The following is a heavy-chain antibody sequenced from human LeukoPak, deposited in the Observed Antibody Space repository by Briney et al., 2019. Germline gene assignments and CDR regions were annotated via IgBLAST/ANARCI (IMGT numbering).Heavy chain of an antibody. J-gene: IGHJ3*01. V-gene: IGHV4-31*03. D-gene: IGHD3-22*01. Sequence: TLSLTCTVSGGSISTGGEYWGWTRHLPGKGLEWIGYVYFSGSTYYNPSLETRIPMPVATSQNQFSLKLTSVTAPSRPAYHCAREKTAYYYDCSGFSEGAFDVWGQGAMVTVS. CDR2: VYFSGST. CDR3: AREKTAYYYDCSGFSEGAFDV. CDR1: GGSISTGGEY.